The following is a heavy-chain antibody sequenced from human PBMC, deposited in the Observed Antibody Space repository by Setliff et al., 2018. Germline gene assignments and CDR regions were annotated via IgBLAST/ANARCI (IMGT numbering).Heavy chain of an antibody. CDR3: TVYNTGSSKDHY. V-gene: IGHV4-38-2*02. CDR1: GYSISSGYY. CDR2: INHSGST. J-gene: IGHJ4*02. Sequence: KTSETLSLTCTVSGYSISSGYYWSWIRQPPGKGLEWIGEINHSGSTNYNPSLKSRVTISVDTSKNQFSLKLSSVTAADTALYYCTVYNTGSSKDHYWGQGTPVTVSS. D-gene: IGHD2-8*02.